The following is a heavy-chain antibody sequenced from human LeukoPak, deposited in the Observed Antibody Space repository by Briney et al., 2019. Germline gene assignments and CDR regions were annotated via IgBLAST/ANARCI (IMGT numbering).Heavy chain of an antibody. J-gene: IGHJ4*02. V-gene: IGHV4-30-2*01. Sequence: SQTLSLTCAVSGGSISSGGYSWSWIRQPPGKGLEWIGYIYHSGSTYYNPSLKSRVTISVDRSKNQFSLELSSVTAADTAVYYCARALAGDFDYWGQGTLVTVSS. CDR2: IYHSGST. CDR1: GGSISSGGYS. D-gene: IGHD6-19*01. CDR3: ARALAGDFDY.